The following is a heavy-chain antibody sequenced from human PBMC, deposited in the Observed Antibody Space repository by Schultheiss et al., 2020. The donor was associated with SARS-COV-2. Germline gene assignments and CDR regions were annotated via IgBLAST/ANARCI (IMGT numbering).Heavy chain of an antibody. V-gene: IGHV1-69*04. Sequence: SVKVSCKASGYTFTGYYMHWVRQAPGQGLEWMGRIIPILGIANYAQKFQGRVTITADKSTSTAYMELSSLRSEDTAVYYCARDSGVVAAMEIWGQGTMVTVSS. CDR3: ARDSGVVAAMEI. CDR1: GYTFTGYY. CDR2: IIPILGIA. D-gene: IGHD2-15*01. J-gene: IGHJ3*02.